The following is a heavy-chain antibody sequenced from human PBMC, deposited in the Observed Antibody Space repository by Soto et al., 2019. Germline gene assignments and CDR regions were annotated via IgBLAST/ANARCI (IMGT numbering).Heavy chain of an antibody. Sequence: EVQVVESGGGLVQPGGSLRLSCAASGFTFSSNSMNWVRQAPGQGLEWISYISSSSSTIYADSVKGRFTISRDNAKNSLYRQMNSLRDEDAAVYYCARVIWSGHLTSDLWGQGTLVTVSS. CDR2: ISSSSSTI. D-gene: IGHD3-3*01. CDR3: ARVIWSGHLTSDL. CDR1: GFTFSSNS. J-gene: IGHJ5*02. V-gene: IGHV3-48*02.